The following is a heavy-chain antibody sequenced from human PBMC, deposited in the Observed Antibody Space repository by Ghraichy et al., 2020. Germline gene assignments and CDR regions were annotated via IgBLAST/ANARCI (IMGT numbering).Heavy chain of an antibody. CDR2: IYYSGST. V-gene: IGHV4-59*08. D-gene: IGHD5-18*01. Sequence: SETLSLTCTVSGGSISSYYWSWIRQPPGKGLEWIGYIYYSGSTNYNPSLKSRVTISVDTSKNQFSLKLSSVTAADTAVYYCARRLRGYSSGYAFDIWGQGTMVTVSS. CDR3: ARRLRGYSSGYAFDI. CDR1: GGSISSYY. J-gene: IGHJ3*02.